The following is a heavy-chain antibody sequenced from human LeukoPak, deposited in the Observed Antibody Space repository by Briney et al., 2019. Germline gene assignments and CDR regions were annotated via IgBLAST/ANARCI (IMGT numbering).Heavy chain of an antibody. CDR1: GGTFSSYA. CDR3: AKYNWNDGYFDY. Sequence: ASVKVSCKASGGTFSSYAISWVRQAPGQGLEWMGGIIPIFGTANYAQKFQGRVTTTADESTSTAYMELSSLRSEDTAVYYCAKYNWNDGYFDYWGQGTLVTVSS. V-gene: IGHV1-69*01. J-gene: IGHJ4*02. CDR2: IIPIFGTA. D-gene: IGHD1-20*01.